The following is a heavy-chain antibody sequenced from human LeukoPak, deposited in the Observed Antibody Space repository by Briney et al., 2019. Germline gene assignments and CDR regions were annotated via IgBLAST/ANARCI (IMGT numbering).Heavy chain of an antibody. CDR1: GGTFSSYV. V-gene: IGHV1-2*02. Sequence: RASAKVSCKASGGTFSSYVISWVRQAPGQGLEWMGWINPNSGGTNYAQKFQGRVTMTRDTSISTAYMELSRLRSDDTAVYYCARDGPRSSGSYYKATFDCWGQGTLVTVSS. J-gene: IGHJ4*02. CDR2: INPNSGGT. CDR3: ARDGPRSSGSYYKATFDC. D-gene: IGHD3-10*01.